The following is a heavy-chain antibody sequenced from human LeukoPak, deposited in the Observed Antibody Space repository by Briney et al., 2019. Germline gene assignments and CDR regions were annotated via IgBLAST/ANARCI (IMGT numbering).Heavy chain of an antibody. CDR3: ARDRGVSGNYYDY. CDR1: GFTFTNYN. Sequence: GGSLRLSCAASGFTFTNYNMYWVRQTPGKGLQWVAAILYDGSKKYYADSVKGRFSVYRDNSDYTLYLQMNSLRPEDTALYYCARDRGVSGNYYDYWGQGTLVTVSS. CDR2: ILYDGSKK. J-gene: IGHJ4*02. V-gene: IGHV3-30*03. D-gene: IGHD3-10*01.